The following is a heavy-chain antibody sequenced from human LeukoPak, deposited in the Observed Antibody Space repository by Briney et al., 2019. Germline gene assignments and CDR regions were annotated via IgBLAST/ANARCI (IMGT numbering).Heavy chain of an antibody. J-gene: IGHJ6*03. V-gene: IGHV3-21*04. CDR3: ARGLRYDILTGPFPYNYYMDV. Sequence: SGGSLRLSCAASGFTFSSYSMNWVRQAPGKGLEWVSSISSSSSYIYYADSVKGRFTISRDNAKNSLYLQMNSLRSDDTAVYYCARGLRYDILTGPFPYNYYMDVWGKGTTVTISS. CDR2: ISSSSSYI. D-gene: IGHD3-9*01. CDR1: GFTFSSYS.